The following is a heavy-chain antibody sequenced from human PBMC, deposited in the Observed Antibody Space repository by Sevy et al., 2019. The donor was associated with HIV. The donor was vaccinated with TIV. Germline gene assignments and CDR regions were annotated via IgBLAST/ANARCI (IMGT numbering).Heavy chain of an antibody. V-gene: IGHV3-30*18. CDR3: AKGLDYYGSGSYILDY. D-gene: IGHD3-10*01. J-gene: IGHJ4*02. CDR1: GFTFSSYG. Sequence: GGSLRLSCAASGFTFSSYGMHWVRQAPGKGLEWVAVISYDGSNKYYADSVKGRFTISRDNSKNTLYLRMNSLRAEDTAVYYCAKGLDYYGSGSYILDYWGQGTLVTVSS. CDR2: ISYDGSNK.